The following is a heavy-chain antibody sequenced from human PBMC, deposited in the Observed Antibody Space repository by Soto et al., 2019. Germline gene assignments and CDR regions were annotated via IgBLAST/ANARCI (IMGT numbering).Heavy chain of an antibody. J-gene: IGHJ6*02. V-gene: IGHV4-30-4*01. CDR1: GGSISSGDYY. Sequence: SETLSLTCTVSGGSISSGDYYWSWIRQPPGKGLEWIGYIYYSGSTYYNPALKSRVTISVDTSKNQFSLKLSSVTAADTAVYYCARMLYYYYGMDVWGQGTTVTVSS. D-gene: IGHD2-8*01. CDR2: IYYSGST. CDR3: ARMLYYYYGMDV.